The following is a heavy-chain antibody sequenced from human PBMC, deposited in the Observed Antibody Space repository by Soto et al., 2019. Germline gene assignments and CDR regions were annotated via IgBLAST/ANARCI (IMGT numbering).Heavy chain of an antibody. D-gene: IGHD6-13*01. Sequence: GSLRLSCAASGFTFSSYAMSWVRQAPGKGLEWVSAISGSGGSTYYADSVKGRFTISRDNSKNTLYLQMNSLRAEDTAVYYCATPLAAALYYYYYYMDVWGKGTTVTGSS. CDR1: GFTFSSYA. CDR3: ATPLAAALYYYYYYMDV. V-gene: IGHV3-23*01. CDR2: ISGSGGST. J-gene: IGHJ6*03.